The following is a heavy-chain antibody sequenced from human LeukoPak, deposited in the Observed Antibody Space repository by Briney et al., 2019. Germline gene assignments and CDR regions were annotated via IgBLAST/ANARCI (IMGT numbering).Heavy chain of an antibody. J-gene: IGHJ3*02. CDR1: GYTLTELS. Sequence: ASVKVSCKVSGYTLTELSMHWVRQAPGKGLEWMGGFDPEDGETIYAQKFQGRVTMTEDTSTDTAYMELSSLRSEDTAVYYCATDQLSMAVAGTIDAFDIWGQGTMVTVSS. V-gene: IGHV1-24*01. CDR3: ATDQLSMAVAGTIDAFDI. CDR2: FDPEDGET. D-gene: IGHD6-19*01.